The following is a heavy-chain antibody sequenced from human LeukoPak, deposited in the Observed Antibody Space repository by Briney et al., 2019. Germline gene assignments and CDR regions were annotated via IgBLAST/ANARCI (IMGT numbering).Heavy chain of an antibody. J-gene: IGHJ3*02. V-gene: IGHV3-21*01. Sequence: GGSLRLSCAASGFTFSSYSMNWVRQAPGKGLEWVSSISSSSSYIYYADSVKGRFTISRDNAENSLYLQMNSLRAEDTAVYYCARVRRALDAFDIWGQGTMVTVSS. D-gene: IGHD3/OR15-3a*01. CDR3: ARVRRALDAFDI. CDR1: GFTFSSYS. CDR2: ISSSSSYI.